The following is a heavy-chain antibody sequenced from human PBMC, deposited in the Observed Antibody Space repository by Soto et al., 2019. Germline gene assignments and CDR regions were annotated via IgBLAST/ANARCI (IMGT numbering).Heavy chain of an antibody. V-gene: IGHV4-4*02. CDR3: ARDFKSANSIAVAGNYGFDP. CDR2: IYHSGST. Sequence: SETLSLTCAVSGGSISSSNWWSWVRQPSGTGLEWIGEIYHSGSTNYNPSLKSRVTISVDKSKNQFSLKLSSVTAADTAVYYCARDFKSANSIAVAGNYGFDPWGQGTLVTVSS. D-gene: IGHD6-19*01. CDR1: GGSISSSNW. J-gene: IGHJ5*02.